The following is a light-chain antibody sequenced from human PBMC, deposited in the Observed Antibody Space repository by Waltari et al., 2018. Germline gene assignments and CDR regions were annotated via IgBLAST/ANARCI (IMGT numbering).Light chain of an antibody. CDR2: SNK. Sequence: QSVLTQPPSASGTPGQRVTISCSGSRSNIGINTVNWYQQPPGAAPRLLIFSNKQRPSGVPDRFPGSKSGTSASLAISGLQSEDEADYYCAAWDDSLKGYVFGTGTTVTVL. J-gene: IGLJ1*01. CDR3: AAWDDSLKGYV. CDR1: RSNIGINT. V-gene: IGLV1-44*01.